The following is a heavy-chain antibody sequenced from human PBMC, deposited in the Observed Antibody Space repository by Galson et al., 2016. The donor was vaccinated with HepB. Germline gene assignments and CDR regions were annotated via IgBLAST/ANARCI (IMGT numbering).Heavy chain of an antibody. CDR1: GFTFSSFW. V-gene: IGHV3-7*04. J-gene: IGHJ4*02. CDR3: ARIMLVGAGFDY. D-gene: IGHD1-26*01. CDR2: IHQDGGQR. Sequence: SLRLSCAASGFTFSSFWMSWVRQAPGKGLEWVANIHQDGGQRYYGDSVKGRFTVSRDNAKNSLYLHMNSLRVDDTALYYCARIMLVGAGFDYWGQGALVTVSS.